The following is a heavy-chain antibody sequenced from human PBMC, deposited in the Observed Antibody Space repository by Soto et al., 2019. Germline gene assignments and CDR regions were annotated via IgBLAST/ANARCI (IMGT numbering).Heavy chain of an antibody. V-gene: IGHV1-18*01. D-gene: IGHD6-19*01. CDR2: TSAYKGNT. Sequence: QVQLLQSGAEVKKPGASVKVSCKASGYTFTSYGISWVRQAPGQGLEWMGWTSAYKGNTNYAQKLQGRVTMTTDTXTXXAYMELRSLRSDDTAVYYCARRQWLVGGYYYGMDVWGQGTTVTVSS. CDR1: GYTFTSYG. CDR3: ARRQWLVGGYYYGMDV. J-gene: IGHJ6*02.